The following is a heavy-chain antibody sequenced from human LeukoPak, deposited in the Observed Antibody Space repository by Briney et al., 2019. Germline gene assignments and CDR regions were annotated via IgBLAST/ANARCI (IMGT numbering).Heavy chain of an antibody. D-gene: IGHD3-10*01. J-gene: IGHJ4*02. CDR3: ARGHGDFDY. Sequence: PGGSLRLSCAASGFTFTNFAMTWVRQAPGKGLEWVSRINSDGSSTSYAESVKGRFSISRDNSKNTLHLQMNSLRAEDTAVYYCARGHGDFDYWGQGTLVTVSS. V-gene: IGHV3-74*01. CDR2: INSDGSST. CDR1: GFTFTNFA.